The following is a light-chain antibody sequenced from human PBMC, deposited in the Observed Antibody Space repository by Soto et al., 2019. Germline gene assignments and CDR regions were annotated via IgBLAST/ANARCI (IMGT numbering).Light chain of an antibody. Sequence: EIVLTQSPGILSLSPGERATLTCRASQSISDIYFAWYQQKPGQAPRLLIYGVSSRATGIPDRFTGGGSGTDFTLTISRLEPEDFAVYYCQQYGTSPFTFGPGTKVDIK. J-gene: IGKJ3*01. CDR1: QSISDIY. V-gene: IGKV3-20*01. CDR2: GVS. CDR3: QQYGTSPFT.